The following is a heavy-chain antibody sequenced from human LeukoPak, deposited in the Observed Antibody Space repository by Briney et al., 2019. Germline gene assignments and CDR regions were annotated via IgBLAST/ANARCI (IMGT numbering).Heavy chain of an antibody. Sequence: ASVKVSCKASGYTFTGYYMHWVRQAPGQGLEWMGWINPNSGGTNYAQKFQGRVTMTRDTSICTAYMELSRLRSDDTAVYYCARGPYYDSSGYYANFDYWGQGTLVTVSS. CDR2: INPNSGGT. CDR1: GYTFTGYY. J-gene: IGHJ4*02. D-gene: IGHD3-22*01. CDR3: ARGPYYDSSGYYANFDY. V-gene: IGHV1-2*02.